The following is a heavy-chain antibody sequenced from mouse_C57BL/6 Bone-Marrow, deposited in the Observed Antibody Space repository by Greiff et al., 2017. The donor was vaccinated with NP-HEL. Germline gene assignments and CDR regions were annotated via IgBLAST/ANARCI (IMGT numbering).Heavy chain of an antibody. Sequence: QVQLQQPGAELVMPGASVKLSCKASGYTFTSYWMHWVKQRPGQGLEWIGEIDPSDSYTNYNQKFKGQSTLTVDKSSSTAYMQLSSLTSEDSAVYYCARDTTVVATSGFDYWGQGTTLTVSS. CDR2: IDPSDSYT. CDR3: ARDTTVVATSGFDY. D-gene: IGHD1-1*01. CDR1: GYTFTSYW. V-gene: IGHV1-69*01. J-gene: IGHJ2*01.